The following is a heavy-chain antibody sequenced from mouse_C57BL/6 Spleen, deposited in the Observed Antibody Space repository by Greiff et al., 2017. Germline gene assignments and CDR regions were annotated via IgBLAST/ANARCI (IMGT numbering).Heavy chain of an antibody. V-gene: IGHV1-64*01. CDR1: GYTFTSYW. CDR2: IHPNSGST. CDR3: ARSGDYGNYGAY. J-gene: IGHJ3*01. Sequence: QVQLQQPGAELVKPGASVKLSCKASGYTFTSYWMHWVKQRPGQGLEWIGMIHPNSGSTNYNEKFKSKATLTVDKSSSTAYMQLSSLTSEDSAVYYCARSGDYGNYGAYWGQGTLVTVSA. D-gene: IGHD2-1*01.